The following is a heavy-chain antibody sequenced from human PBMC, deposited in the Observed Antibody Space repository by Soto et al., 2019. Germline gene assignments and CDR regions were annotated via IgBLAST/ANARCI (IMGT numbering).Heavy chain of an antibody. V-gene: IGHV3-23*01. Sequence: GGSLRLSCGASGFTFGGYAVNWVRQAPGKGLEWVSVISGSGGSTYYADSVKGRFTISRDNSKNTLYLQMNSLRAEDTAVYYCARRGPGTYFDYWGQGSLVTVSS. D-gene: IGHD6-13*01. J-gene: IGHJ4*02. CDR3: ARRGPGTYFDY. CDR2: ISGSGGST. CDR1: GFTFGGYA.